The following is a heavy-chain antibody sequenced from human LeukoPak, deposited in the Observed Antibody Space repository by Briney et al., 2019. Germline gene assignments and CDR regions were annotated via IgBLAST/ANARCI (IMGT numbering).Heavy chain of an antibody. V-gene: IGHV4-61*02. J-gene: IGHJ5*02. CDR2: IYTSGST. Sequence: SETLSLTCTVSGGSITSGSYYWSWIRQPAGKGLEWIGRIYTSGSTNYNPSLKSRVTISVDTSKNQFSLKLSSVTAADTAVYYCASTNYDFWSGYWFDPWGQGTLVTVSS. CDR1: GGSITSGSYY. D-gene: IGHD3-3*01. CDR3: ASTNYDFWSGYWFDP.